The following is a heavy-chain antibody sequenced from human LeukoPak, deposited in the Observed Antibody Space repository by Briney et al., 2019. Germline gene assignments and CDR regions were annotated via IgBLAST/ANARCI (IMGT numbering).Heavy chain of an antibody. J-gene: IGHJ4*02. V-gene: IGHV3-23*01. CDR3: ARDGSLPDY. CDR2: ISGSGGST. CDR1: GFTFSSYA. Sequence: PGGSLRLSCAASGFTFSSYAMSWVRQAPEKGLEWVSAISGSGGSTYYADSVKGRFTISRDNSKNTLYLQMNSLRVEDTAVYYCARDGSLPDYWGRGTLVTVSS.